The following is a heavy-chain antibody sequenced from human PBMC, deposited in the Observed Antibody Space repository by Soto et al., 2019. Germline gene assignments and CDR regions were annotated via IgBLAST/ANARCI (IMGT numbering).Heavy chain of an antibody. CDR3: AREVSNHLPTAMTAVTTYRMDF. D-gene: IGHD4-17*01. Sequence: GASVKVSCKASGYTFTGYYMHWVRQAPGQGLEWMGWINPNSGGTNYAQKFQGWVTMTRDTSISTAYMELSRLRSDDTAVYYCAREVSNHLPTAMTAVTTYRMDFWGRGTSVPVSS. J-gene: IGHJ6*02. CDR2: INPNSGGT. V-gene: IGHV1-2*04. CDR1: GYTFTGYY.